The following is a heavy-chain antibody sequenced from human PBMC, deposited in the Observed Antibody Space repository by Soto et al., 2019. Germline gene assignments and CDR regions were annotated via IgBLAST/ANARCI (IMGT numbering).Heavy chain of an antibody. D-gene: IGHD3-10*02. J-gene: IGHJ5*02. Sequence: QVQLVQSGAEVKKPGSSVKVSCKASGGTFSSYTISWVRQAPGQGLEWMGRIIPLLGIANYAQKFQGRVTITAAKSTSTSYMELSSLTSEDTAVYYCAGAHVREYNRFDPWGQGTLVTVSS. CDR2: IIPLLGIA. CDR1: GGTFSSYT. V-gene: IGHV1-69*02. CDR3: AGAHVREYNRFDP.